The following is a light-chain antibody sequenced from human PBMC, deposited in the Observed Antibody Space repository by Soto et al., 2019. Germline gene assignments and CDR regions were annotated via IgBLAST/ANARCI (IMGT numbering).Light chain of an antibody. J-gene: IGLJ2*01. CDR3: CSYTSLSTVV. V-gene: IGLV2-14*01. Sequence: QSALTQPASVSGSPGQSITISCTGTSSDVGGYNHVSWDQHSPGKAPKLILFAVSDRPSGVSHRFSGSKSGNTASLTISGLQADDEADYYCCSYTSLSTVVFGGGTKLTVL. CDR2: AVS. CDR1: SSDVGGYNH.